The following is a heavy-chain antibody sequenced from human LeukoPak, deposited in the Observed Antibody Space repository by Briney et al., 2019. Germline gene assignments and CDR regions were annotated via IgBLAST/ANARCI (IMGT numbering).Heavy chain of an antibody. CDR1: GGSISSYY. V-gene: IGHV4-59*01. Sequence: SETLSLTCTVSGGSISSYYWSWIRQPPGKGLEWIGYIYYSGSTNCNPSLKSRVIISVDTSKNQFSLKLSSVTAADTAVYYCARTLIQLWSPNYYYYMDVWGKGTTVTVSS. J-gene: IGHJ6*03. CDR2: IYYSGST. D-gene: IGHD5-18*01. CDR3: ARTLIQLWSPNYYYYMDV.